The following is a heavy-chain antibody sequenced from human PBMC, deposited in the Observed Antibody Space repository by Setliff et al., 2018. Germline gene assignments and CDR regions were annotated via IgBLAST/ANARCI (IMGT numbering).Heavy chain of an antibody. CDR2: TRNKVSGYIT. V-gene: IGHV3-72*01. CDR3: AKGLGTRWCYAGTRHSDSPCYFDN. Sequence: PGGSLRLSCATSGFTLSDYSMDWVRQAPGKGLEWVGRTRNKVSGYITEYAASVRGRFTISRDDSKNTLVLQMNSLRAEDTAVYYCAKGLGTRWCYAGTRHSDSPCYFDNWGQGTLVTVSS. J-gene: IGHJ4*02. D-gene: IGHD2-2*01. CDR1: GFTLSDYS.